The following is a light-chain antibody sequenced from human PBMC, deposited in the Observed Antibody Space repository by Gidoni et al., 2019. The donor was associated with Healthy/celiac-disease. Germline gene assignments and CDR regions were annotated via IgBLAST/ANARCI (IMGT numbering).Light chain of an antibody. Sequence: QSALTQPASVSGSPGQSITISCTGTSSAVGSYTLVSWYQQHPGKAPKLMIYEGSKRPSGVSNRFSGSKSGNTASLTISGLQAEDEADYYCCSYAGSSTLFGGGTKLTV. CDR3: CSYAGSSTL. CDR2: EGS. J-gene: IGLJ3*02. V-gene: IGLV2-23*01. CDR1: SSAVGSYTL.